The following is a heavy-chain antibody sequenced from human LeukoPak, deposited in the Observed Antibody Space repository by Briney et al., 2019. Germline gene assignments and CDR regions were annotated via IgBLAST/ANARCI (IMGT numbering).Heavy chain of an antibody. CDR3: AKDLGGSYPRRLFDY. V-gene: IGHV4-34*01. D-gene: IGHD1-26*01. Sequence: SETLSLTCAVYGGSFSGYYWSWIRQPPGKGLEWIGEINHSGSTNYNPSLKSRVTISVDTSKNQFSLKLSSVTAADTAVYYCAKDLGGSYPRRLFDYWGQGTLVTVSS. CDR1: GGSFSGYY. J-gene: IGHJ4*02. CDR2: INHSGST.